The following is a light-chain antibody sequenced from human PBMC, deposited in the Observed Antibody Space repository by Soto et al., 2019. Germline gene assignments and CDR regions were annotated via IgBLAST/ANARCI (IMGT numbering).Light chain of an antibody. J-gene: IGLJ1*01. CDR2: DVS. Sequence: QSALTQPPSASEAPGQSVTISCTGTSSDVGGYDYVSWYQQHPGKAPKLMIYDVSKRPSGVPDRFSGSKSGNTASLTVSGLQAEDEADYYCSSYAGTHVVFGTGTKVTV. CDR3: SSYAGTHVV. V-gene: IGLV2-8*01. CDR1: SSDVGGYDY.